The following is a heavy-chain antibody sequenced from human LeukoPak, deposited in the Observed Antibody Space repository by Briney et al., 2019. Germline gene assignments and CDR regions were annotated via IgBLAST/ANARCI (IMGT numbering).Heavy chain of an antibody. CDR2: INPNSGGT. Sequence: GASVKVSCKASGYTFTGYYMHWVRQAPGQGFEWMGWINPNSGGTNYAQKFQGRVTMTRDASISTAYMELNSLRSDDTAVYYCARRYSYAYGYLDYWGQGTLVTVSS. V-gene: IGHV1-2*02. CDR1: GYTFTGYY. CDR3: ARRYSYAYGYLDY. J-gene: IGHJ4*02. D-gene: IGHD5-18*01.